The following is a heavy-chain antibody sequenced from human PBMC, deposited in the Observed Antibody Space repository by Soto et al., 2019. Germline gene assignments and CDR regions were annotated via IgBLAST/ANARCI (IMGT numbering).Heavy chain of an antibody. D-gene: IGHD5-12*01. CDR3: ARESYSGYNSYDY. CDR1: GYSISSGCF. J-gene: IGHJ4*02. V-gene: IGHV4-38-2*02. Sequence: SETLSLTCAVSGYSISSGCFWGWIRQPPGKGLEWIANMYHDGNTHYNPSLKSRVTMSVETSKNQFSLKLNSVTAADTAVYYCARESYSGYNSYDYWGQGIMVTVYS. CDR2: MYHDGNT.